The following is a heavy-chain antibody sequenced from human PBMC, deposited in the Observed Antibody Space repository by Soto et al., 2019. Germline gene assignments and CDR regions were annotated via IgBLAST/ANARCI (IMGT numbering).Heavy chain of an antibody. Sequence: QVQLVESGGGVVQPGRSLRLSCAASGFTLITSPMHWVRQAPGKGLEWVTVASSDGNNKYYADSVKGRFTVSRDNSITTVYLQMNSLRTEDTAVYYCARGDYGDNWFDPWGQGTLVIVSS. D-gene: IGHD4-17*01. J-gene: IGHJ5*02. CDR2: ASSDGNNK. CDR3: ARGDYGDNWFDP. V-gene: IGHV3-30-3*01. CDR1: GFTLITSP.